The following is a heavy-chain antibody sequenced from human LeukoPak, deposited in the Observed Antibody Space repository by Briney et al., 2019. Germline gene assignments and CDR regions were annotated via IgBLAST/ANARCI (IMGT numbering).Heavy chain of an antibody. CDR2: IGYSGSDI. D-gene: IGHD2-8*02. CDR3: ARDLTERKYYIAF. CDR1: GVTFSSFG. Sequence: GGSLRLSCAASGVTFSSFGMHWGRQAPGEGLEWVAYIGYSGSDIYYADSVKGRFTISRDNSKNTVHLQLSSLRAADTALYSCARDLTERKYYIAFWGQGTLVTVSS. J-gene: IGHJ4*02. V-gene: IGHV3-30*02.